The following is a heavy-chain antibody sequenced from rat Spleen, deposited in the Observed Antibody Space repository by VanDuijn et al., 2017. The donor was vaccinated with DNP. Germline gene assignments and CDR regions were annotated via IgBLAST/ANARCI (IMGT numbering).Heavy chain of an antibody. J-gene: IGHJ1*01. V-gene: IGHV3-3*01. Sequence: VQLKESGPGLVQPSQTLSLTCTVAGFSLTSNSVHWVRQSPGKGLEWMGYINSAGSTNYNPSLKSRLSITRDTSKNQFFLQLNSVTTEDTATYYCARGNDGYYPNWYFDFWGPGTMVTVSS. CDR1: GFSLTSNS. D-gene: IGHD1-12*03. CDR3: ARGNDGYYPNWYFDF. CDR2: INSAGST.